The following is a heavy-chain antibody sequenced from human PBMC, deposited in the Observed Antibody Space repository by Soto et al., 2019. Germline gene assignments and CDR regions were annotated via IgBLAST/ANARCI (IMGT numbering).Heavy chain of an antibody. D-gene: IGHD2-15*01. CDR2: IDSDGSGT. J-gene: IGHJ3*02. V-gene: IGHV3-74*01. CDR3: AREYLYCSGGSCYSDGFDI. CDR1: EFTFSDFW. Sequence: EVQLVESGGALVQPGGSLRLSCTASEFTFSDFWMHWVRQAPGKGLVWVSRIDSDGSGTTYADSVKGRFTISRDNAKNTVFLQMNSLRAEDTAVYYCAREYLYCSGGSCYSDGFDIWGQGTMVTVSS.